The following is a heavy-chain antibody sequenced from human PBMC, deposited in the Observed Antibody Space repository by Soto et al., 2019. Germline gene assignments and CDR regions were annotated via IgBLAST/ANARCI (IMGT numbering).Heavy chain of an antibody. Sequence: SETLSLTCSVSGAALNSGNYYWSWIRQVPGKGLEWIGHIYVTGAVDYNPSLRDRITISQDTSERQFSLSLRLVTAADTAVYYCARLRIATNNYTWFDPWGQGTLVTVSS. CDR3: ARLRIATNNYTWFDP. D-gene: IGHD2-21*01. J-gene: IGHJ5*02. CDR2: IYVTGAV. CDR1: GAALNSGNYY. V-gene: IGHV4-31*03.